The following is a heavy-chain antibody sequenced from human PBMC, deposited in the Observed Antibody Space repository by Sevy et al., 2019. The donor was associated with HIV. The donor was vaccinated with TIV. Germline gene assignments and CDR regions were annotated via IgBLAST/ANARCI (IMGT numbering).Heavy chain of an antibody. J-gene: IGHJ3*02. CDR3: TTVQYYDSSGYYVDI. CDR2: IKSKTDGGTT. D-gene: IGHD3-22*01. CDR1: GFTFSNAW. V-gene: IGHV3-15*01. Sequence: GGYLRLSCAASGFTFSNAWMSWVRQAPGKGLEWVGRIKSKTDGGTTDYAAPVKGRFTISRDDSKNTLYLQMNSLKTEDTAVYYCTTVQYYDSSGYYVDIWGQGTMVTVSS.